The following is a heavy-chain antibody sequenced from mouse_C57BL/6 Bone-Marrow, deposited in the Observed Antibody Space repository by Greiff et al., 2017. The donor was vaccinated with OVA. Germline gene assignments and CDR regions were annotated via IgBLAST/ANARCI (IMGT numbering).Heavy chain of an antibody. V-gene: IGHV1-64*01. Sequence: QVKLQQPGAELVKPGASVQLSCTASGYTFTSYWMHWVKQRPGHGLEWIGMIHPNSGSTNYNEKFKSKATLTVDKSSSTAYMQLSSLTSEDSAVYYCAREDYGDYFDYWGQGTTVTVSA. CDR3: AREDYGDYFDY. J-gene: IGHJ2*01. CDR2: IHPNSGST. CDR1: GYTFTSYW. D-gene: IGHD1-1*01.